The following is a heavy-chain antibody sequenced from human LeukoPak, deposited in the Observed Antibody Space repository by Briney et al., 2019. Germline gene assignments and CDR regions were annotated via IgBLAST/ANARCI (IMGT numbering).Heavy chain of an antibody. D-gene: IGHD5-18*01. CDR1: GYIFTSYW. CDR3: ARRGYSYGYGIDY. Sequence: GESLKISCKGSGYIFTSYWIGWVRQMPGKGLEWMGIIYPGDSDTRYSPSFQGQVTISADKSINTAYLQWSSLKASDTAMYYCARRGYSYGYGIDYWGQGTLVTVSS. CDR2: IYPGDSDT. V-gene: IGHV5-51*01. J-gene: IGHJ4*02.